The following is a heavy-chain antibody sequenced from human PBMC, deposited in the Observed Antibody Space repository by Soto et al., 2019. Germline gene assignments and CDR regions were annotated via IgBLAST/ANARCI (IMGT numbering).Heavy chain of an antibody. CDR2: IIPIFGTA. J-gene: IGHJ6*02. CDR3: ARDRNIVATIYNYYGMDV. D-gene: IGHD5-12*01. CDR1: GGTFSSYA. V-gene: IGHV1-69*13. Sequence: SVKVSCKASGGTFSSYAISWVRQAPGQGLEWMGGIIPIFGTANYAQKFQGRVTITADESTSTAYMELSSLRSEDTAVYYCARDRNIVATIYNYYGMDVWGQGTTVTVS.